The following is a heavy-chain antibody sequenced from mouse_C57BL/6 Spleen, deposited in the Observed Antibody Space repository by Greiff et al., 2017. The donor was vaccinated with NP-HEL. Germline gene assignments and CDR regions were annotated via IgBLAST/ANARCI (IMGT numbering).Heavy chain of an antibody. CDR1: GYAFSSYW. V-gene: IGHV1-80*01. J-gene: IGHJ3*01. D-gene: IGHD2-4*01. CDR2: IYPEDGDT. CDR3: ARPYDYDVGAWFAY. Sequence: QVQLQQSGAELVKPGASVKISCKASGYAFSSYWMNWVKQRPGKGLEWIGQIYPEDGDTNYNGKFKGKATLTADKSSSTAYMQLSSLTSEDSAVYFCARPYDYDVGAWFAYWGQGTLVTVSA.